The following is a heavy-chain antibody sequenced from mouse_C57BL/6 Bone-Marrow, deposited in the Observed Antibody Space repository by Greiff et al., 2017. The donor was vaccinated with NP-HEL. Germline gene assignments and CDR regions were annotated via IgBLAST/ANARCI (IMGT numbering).Heavy chain of an antibody. CDR3: ARDYYGSRDWYFDV. CDR2: INPNNGGT. Sequence: EVQLQQSGPELVKPGASVKMSCKASGYTFTDYNMHWVKHSHGNSLEWIGYINPNNGGTSYNQKFKGKATLTVNKSSSTAYMELRSLTSEDSAVYYCARDYYGSRDWYFDVWGTGTTVTVSS. V-gene: IGHV1-22*01. CDR1: GYTFTDYN. J-gene: IGHJ1*03. D-gene: IGHD1-1*01.